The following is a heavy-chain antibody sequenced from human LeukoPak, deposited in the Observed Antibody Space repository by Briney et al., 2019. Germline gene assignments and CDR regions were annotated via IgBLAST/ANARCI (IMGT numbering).Heavy chain of an antibody. CDR3: ARDRGTARRREFDY. J-gene: IGHJ4*02. V-gene: IGHV4-59*01. CDR1: GGSISSYY. D-gene: IGHD6-6*01. Sequence: PSETLSLTSTDPGGSISSYYWSCIRQPPRKGLECIAHIYYSGSTNYNPSLKSRVTISVDTSKNQFSLKLSSVTAADTAVYYCARDRGTARRREFDYWGQGTLVTVSS. CDR2: IYYSGST.